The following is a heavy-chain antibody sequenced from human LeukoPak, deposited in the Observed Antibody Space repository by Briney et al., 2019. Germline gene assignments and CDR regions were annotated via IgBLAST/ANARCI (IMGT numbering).Heavy chain of an antibody. D-gene: IGHD5-18*01. CDR3: ARDRGQLWPNNLYYYYYGMDV. CDR1: GGSFSGYY. V-gene: IGHV4-34*01. Sequence: SETLSLTCAVYGGSFSGYYWSWIRQPPGKGLEWIGEINHSGSTNYNPSLKSRVTISVDTSKNQFSLKLSSVTAADTAVYYRARDRGQLWPNNLYYYYYGMDVWAKGPRSPSP. J-gene: IGHJ6*02. CDR2: INHSGST.